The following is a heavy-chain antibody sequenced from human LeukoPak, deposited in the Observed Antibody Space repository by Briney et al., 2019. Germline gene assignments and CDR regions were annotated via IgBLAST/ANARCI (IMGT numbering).Heavy chain of an antibody. CDR2: IYYSGST. V-gene: IGHV4-59*08. D-gene: IGHD6-13*01. CDR1: GGSISSYY. Sequence: PSETLSLTCTVSGGSISSYYWSWIRQPPGKGLEWIGYIYYSGSTNYNPSLKSRVTISVDTSKNQLSLKLSSVTAADTAVYYCARTGGGYSSSWYGGGWFDPWGQGTLVTVSS. CDR3: ARTGGGYSSSWYGGGWFDP. J-gene: IGHJ5*02.